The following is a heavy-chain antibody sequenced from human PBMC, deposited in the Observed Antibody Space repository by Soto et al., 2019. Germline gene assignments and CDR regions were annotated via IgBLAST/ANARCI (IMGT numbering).Heavy chain of an antibody. CDR1: GGSVTSGSYY. CDR2: IYYSGST. Sequence: QVQLQESGPGLVKPSETLSLTCTVSGGSVTSGSYYWSWIRQPPGKGLEWIGYIYYSGSTNYNPSLKSRVTISVDTSKNQFSLKLNSVTAADTAVYYCARDSSGWTNYGMDVWGQGTTVTVSS. CDR3: ARDSSGWTNYGMDV. J-gene: IGHJ6*02. V-gene: IGHV4-61*01. D-gene: IGHD6-19*01.